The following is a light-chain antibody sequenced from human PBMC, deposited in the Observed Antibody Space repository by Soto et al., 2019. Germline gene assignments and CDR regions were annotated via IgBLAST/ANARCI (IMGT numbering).Light chain of an antibody. CDR3: QQSYSTPPS. Sequence: DIQMTQSPSSLSASVGDRVTITCRASQSISCDLNWYQQKPGKAPKLLIYAASSLQSGVPSRFSGSGSGTDFTLPISSLQPEDFATYYCQQSYSTPPSFGQGTKLEIK. J-gene: IGKJ2*01. CDR1: QSISCD. CDR2: AAS. V-gene: IGKV1-39*01.